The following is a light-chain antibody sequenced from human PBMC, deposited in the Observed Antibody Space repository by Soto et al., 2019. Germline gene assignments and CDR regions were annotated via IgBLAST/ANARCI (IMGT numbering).Light chain of an antibody. J-gene: IGKJ1*01. V-gene: IGKV1-39*01. CDR1: GNINSY. Sequence: DIQMTQSPSSLSASIGDRVTITCRASGNINSYLNWYQQRPGKAPQLLIYAASSLQSGVPSRFSGSGSGTDFTLTISSLEPEDFAVYYCQQRSNWPRTFGQGTKVDIK. CDR2: AAS. CDR3: QQRSNWPRT.